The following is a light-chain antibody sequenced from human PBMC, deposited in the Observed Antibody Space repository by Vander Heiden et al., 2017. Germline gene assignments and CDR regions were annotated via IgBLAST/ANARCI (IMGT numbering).Light chain of an antibody. V-gene: IGLV2-8*01. CDR1: SSDVGGYKY. Sequence: QSALTHPPSASGSPGQSLTVSCTGTSSDVGGYKYVSWYQQHPGKAPKLMIYEVTKRPSGVPDRFSGSKSGNTASLTVSGLQAEDEADYYCISYAGSNNLVFGGGTKLTVL. CDR2: EVT. CDR3: ISYAGSNNLV. J-gene: IGLJ2*01.